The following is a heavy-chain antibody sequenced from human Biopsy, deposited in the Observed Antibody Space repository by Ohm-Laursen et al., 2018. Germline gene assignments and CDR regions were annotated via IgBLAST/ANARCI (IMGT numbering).Heavy chain of an antibody. Sequence: SLRLSCSASGFTFDDYAIHWVRPAPGKGLAWVSSISASSSYIYYADSVKGRFTVSRDNTKNTLYLQMNSLRAADTAIYFCATELLPPGVGGPWLDSWGQGTPVTVSS. J-gene: IGHJ5*01. V-gene: IGHV3-21*06. CDR3: ATELLPPGVGGPWLDS. CDR1: GFTFDDYA. D-gene: IGHD3-10*01. CDR2: ISASSSYI.